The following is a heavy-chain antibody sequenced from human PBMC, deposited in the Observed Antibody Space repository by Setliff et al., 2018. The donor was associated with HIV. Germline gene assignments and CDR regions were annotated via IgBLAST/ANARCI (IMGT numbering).Heavy chain of an antibody. J-gene: IGHJ3*02. CDR1: GGYISTYY. V-gene: IGHV4-59*08. D-gene: IGHD3-22*01. Sequence: PSETLSLTCTVSGGYISTYYWSWIRQPPGKGLEWSGYINYSGRTNYNPSLKSRATISLDTSKNQFSLKLTPVTAADTAVYYCAGNYYDSSGYHSDAFDIWGQGTMVTVSS. CDR3: AGNYYDSSGYHSDAFDI. CDR2: INYSGRT.